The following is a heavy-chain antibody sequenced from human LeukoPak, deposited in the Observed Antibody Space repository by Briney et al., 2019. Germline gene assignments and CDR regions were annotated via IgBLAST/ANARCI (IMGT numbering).Heavy chain of an antibody. CDR1: GGTFSSYA. CDR3: ARDPPRPYYDFWSGSSLGAYYYYMDV. V-gene: IGHV1-69*05. J-gene: IGHJ6*03. CDR2: IIPIFGTA. Sequence: SVKVSCKASGGTFSSYAISWVRQAPGQGLEWMGGIIPIFGTANYAQKLQGRVTMTTDTSTSTAYMELRSLRSDDTAVYYCARDPPRPYYDFWSGSSLGAYYYYMDVWGKGTTVTVSS. D-gene: IGHD3-3*01.